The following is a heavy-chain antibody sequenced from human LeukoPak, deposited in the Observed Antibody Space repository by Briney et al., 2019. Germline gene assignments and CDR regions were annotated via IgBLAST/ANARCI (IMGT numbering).Heavy chain of an antibody. Sequence: SETLSFTCAVYGGSFSGYYWSWIRQPPGKGLEWIGEINHSGSTNYNPSLKSRVTISVDTSKNQFSLKLSSVTAADTAVYYCARGNDYGGNLDYWGQGTLVTVSS. CDR3: ARGNDYGGNLDY. CDR1: GGSFSGYY. CDR2: INHSGST. D-gene: IGHD4-23*01. J-gene: IGHJ4*02. V-gene: IGHV4-34*01.